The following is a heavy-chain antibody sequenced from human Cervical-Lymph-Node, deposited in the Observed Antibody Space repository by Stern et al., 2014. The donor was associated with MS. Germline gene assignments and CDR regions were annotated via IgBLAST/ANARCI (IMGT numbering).Heavy chain of an antibody. V-gene: IGHV1-46*01. CDR1: GYTFTSYY. CDR2: MDPSGGST. J-gene: IGHJ4*02. D-gene: IGHD3-10*01. Sequence: DQLVESGAEVKKPGASVKVSCKASGYTFTSYYMHWVRQAPGQGLEWMGIMDPSGGSTTFAQKVQGRVTMTRDTSTSTVYMELSSLTSEDTAVYYCARSMVRGLIASPIDYWGQGTLVTVSS. CDR3: ARSMVRGLIASPIDY.